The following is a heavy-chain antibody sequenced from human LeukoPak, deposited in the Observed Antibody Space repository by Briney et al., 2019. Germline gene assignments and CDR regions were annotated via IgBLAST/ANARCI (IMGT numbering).Heavy chain of an antibody. CDR2: INPNSGGT. J-gene: IGHJ4*02. Sequence: ASVKVSCKASGYTFTGYYMHWVRQAPGQGLEWMGWINPNSGGTNYAQKFQGRVTMTRDTSISTAYMELSRLRSDDTAVYYCASMYYDFWSAYYVHWGQGTLVTVSS. D-gene: IGHD3-3*01. V-gene: IGHV1-2*02. CDR1: GYTFTGYY. CDR3: ASMYYDFWSAYYVH.